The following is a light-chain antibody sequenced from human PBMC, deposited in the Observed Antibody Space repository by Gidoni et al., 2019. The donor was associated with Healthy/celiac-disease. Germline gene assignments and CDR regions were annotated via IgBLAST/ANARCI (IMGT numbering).Light chain of an antibody. CDR3: QQSYSTPPWT. J-gene: IGKJ1*01. CDR2: AES. Sequence: DIQMTQSPSSLSASVGDRVTITCRASQSISSYLHWYQKKPGKAPKLLIYAESSLQSGVPSRFSGSGSGTDFTLTISSLQPEDFATYYCQQSYSTPPWTFGQGTKVEIK. V-gene: IGKV1-39*01. CDR1: QSISSY.